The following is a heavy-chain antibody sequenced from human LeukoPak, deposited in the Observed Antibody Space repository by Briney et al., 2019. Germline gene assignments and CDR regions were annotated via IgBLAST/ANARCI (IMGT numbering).Heavy chain of an antibody. CDR2: ISSSSSTI. CDR1: GFTFSSYS. Sequence: GGSLSLSCAASGFTFSSYSMNWVPQAPGKGLEWVSYISSSSSTIYYADSVKGRFTISRDNAKNSLYLQMNSLRAEDTAVYYCARGNHKVDYWGQGTLVTVSS. D-gene: IGHD1-14*01. J-gene: IGHJ4*02. CDR3: ARGNHKVDY. V-gene: IGHV3-48*04.